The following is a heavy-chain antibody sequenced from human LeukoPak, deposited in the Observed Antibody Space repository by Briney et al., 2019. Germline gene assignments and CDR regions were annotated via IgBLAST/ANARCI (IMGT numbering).Heavy chain of an antibody. CDR3: ARGVVDAFDI. Sequence: MTSETLSLTCTVSGGSISSSSYYWGWLRQPPGKGLEWIGSIYYSGSTYYNPSLKSRVTISVDTSKNQFSLKLSSVTAADTAVYYCARGVVDAFDIWGQGTMVTVSS. V-gene: IGHV4-39*07. CDR1: GGSISSSSYY. D-gene: IGHD3-22*01. CDR2: IYYSGST. J-gene: IGHJ3*02.